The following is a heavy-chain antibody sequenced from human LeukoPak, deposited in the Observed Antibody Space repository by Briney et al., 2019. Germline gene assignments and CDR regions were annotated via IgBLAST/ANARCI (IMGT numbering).Heavy chain of an antibody. CDR1: GFTFSSYA. Sequence: PGRSLRLSCAASGFTFSSYAMHWVHQAPGKGLEWVAVISYDGSNNYYADSVKGRFTISRDNSKTTLYLQMNSLRAEDTAVYYCAREIRTFYDYVWGSYRYPLDAFDIWGQGTMVTVSS. CDR2: ISYDGSNN. V-gene: IGHV3-30-3*01. D-gene: IGHD3-16*02. J-gene: IGHJ3*02. CDR3: AREIRTFYDYVWGSYRYPLDAFDI.